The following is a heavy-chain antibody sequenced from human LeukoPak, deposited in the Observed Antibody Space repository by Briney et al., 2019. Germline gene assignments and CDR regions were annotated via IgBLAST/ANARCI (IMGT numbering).Heavy chain of an antibody. CDR1: GGTFSSYA. V-gene: IGHV1-69*04. Sequence: GSSVKVSCKASGGTFSSYAISWVRQAPGQGLEWMGRIIPILGIANYAQKFQGRVTITADKSTSTAYMELSSLRSEDTAVYYCARVVEVNGDWFDPWGRGTLVTVSS. J-gene: IGHJ5*02. D-gene: IGHD3-22*01. CDR3: ARVVEVNGDWFDP. CDR2: IIPILGIA.